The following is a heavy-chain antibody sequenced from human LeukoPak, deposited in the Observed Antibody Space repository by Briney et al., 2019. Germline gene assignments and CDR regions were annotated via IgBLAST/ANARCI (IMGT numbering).Heavy chain of an antibody. CDR2: IIPIFGTA. J-gene: IGHJ4*02. D-gene: IGHD3-22*01. V-gene: IGHV1-69*13. CDR1: GGTFSSYA. Sequence: ASVKVSCKASGGTFSSYAISWVRQAPGQGLEWMGGIIPIFGTANYAQKFQGRVTITADESTSTAYMELSSLRSEDTAVYYCARVAHYYDSSGYYFDYWGQGTLVTVFS. CDR3: ARVAHYYDSSGYYFDY.